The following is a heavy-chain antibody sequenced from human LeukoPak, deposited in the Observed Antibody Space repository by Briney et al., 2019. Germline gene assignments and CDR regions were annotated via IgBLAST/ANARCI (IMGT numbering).Heavy chain of an antibody. CDR3: ASATVVTPPRAFDI. Sequence: SETLSLTCAVYGGSFSGYYWSWIRQPPGKGLEWIGEINHSGSTNYNPSLKSRVTISVDTSKNQFSLKLGSVTAADTAVYYCASATVVTPPRAFDIWGQGTMVTVSS. J-gene: IGHJ3*02. CDR2: INHSGST. D-gene: IGHD4-23*01. CDR1: GGSFSGYY. V-gene: IGHV4-34*01.